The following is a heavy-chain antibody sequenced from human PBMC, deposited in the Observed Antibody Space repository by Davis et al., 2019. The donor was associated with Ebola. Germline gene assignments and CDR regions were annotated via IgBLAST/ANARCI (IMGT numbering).Heavy chain of an antibody. V-gene: IGHV3-48*04. CDR3: ARDLATYYDILTGYSGLWFDP. J-gene: IGHJ5*02. Sequence: GGSLRLSCAASGFIFSTYSMNWVRQAPGKGLEWVSYIGSSGSTTYYADSVKGRFTISRDNAKNSLYLQMNSLRAEDTAVYYCARDLATYYDILTGYSGLWFDPWGQGTLVTVSS. D-gene: IGHD3-9*01. CDR1: GFIFSTYS. CDR2: IGSSGSTT.